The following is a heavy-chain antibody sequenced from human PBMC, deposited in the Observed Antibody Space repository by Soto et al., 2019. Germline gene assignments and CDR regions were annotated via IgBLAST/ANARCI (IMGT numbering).Heavy chain of an antibody. CDR2: ISYDGSNK. Sequence: GGSLRLSCAASGFTFSSYGMHWVRQAPGKGLEWVAVISYDGSNKYYADSVKGRFTISRDNSKNTLYLQMNSLRAEDTAVYYCAKTQDMGALIPPYGMDVWGQGTTVTVSS. CDR1: GFTFSSYG. D-gene: IGHD2-8*01. V-gene: IGHV3-30*18. J-gene: IGHJ6*02. CDR3: AKTQDMGALIPPYGMDV.